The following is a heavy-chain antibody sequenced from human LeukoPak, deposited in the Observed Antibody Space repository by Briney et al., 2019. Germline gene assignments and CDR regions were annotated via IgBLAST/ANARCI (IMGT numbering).Heavy chain of an antibody. J-gene: IGHJ4*02. V-gene: IGHV3-23*01. CDR2: ICVSGGNT. CDR1: GFTFSNYA. Sequence: GGSLRLLCAACGFTFSNYAMSWVRQAAGRGLEWVSSICVSGGNTYLADSVKGLFTISRDNSKNPLDLQMNSLRAEDTAVYHCAKWGHSGSYYDYWGQGTLVTVSS. CDR3: AKWGHSGSYYDY. D-gene: IGHD1-26*01.